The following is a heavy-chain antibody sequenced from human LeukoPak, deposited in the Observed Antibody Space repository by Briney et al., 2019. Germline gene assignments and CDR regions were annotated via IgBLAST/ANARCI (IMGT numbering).Heavy chain of an antibody. CDR1: GFTFSSYA. D-gene: IGHD2-15*01. CDR3: AIRCAGGGSCYDY. Sequence: PGGSLRLSCAASGFTFSSYAMSWVRQAPGKGLEWVSAISSSGGSTYYADSMKGRFTISRDNSKNTLYLQMNSLRAEDTAVYYCAIRCAGGGSCYDYWGQGTLVTVSS. V-gene: IGHV3-23*01. J-gene: IGHJ4*02. CDR2: ISSSGGST.